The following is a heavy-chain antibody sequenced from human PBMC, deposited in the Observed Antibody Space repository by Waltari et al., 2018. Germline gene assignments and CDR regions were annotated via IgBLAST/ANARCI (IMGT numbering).Heavy chain of an antibody. CDR1: GGSISSYY. CDR3: ARRRPSPSDPLYWYFDL. D-gene: IGHD6-25*01. CDR2: IYYSGST. V-gene: IGHV4-59*08. Sequence: QVQLQESGPGLVKPSETLSLTCTVSGGSISSYYWSWIRQPPGKGLEWIGYIYYSGSTNYIPSLKSRVTISVDTSKNQFSLTLSSVTAADTAVYYCARRRPSPSDPLYWYFDLWGRGTLVTVSS. J-gene: IGHJ2*01.